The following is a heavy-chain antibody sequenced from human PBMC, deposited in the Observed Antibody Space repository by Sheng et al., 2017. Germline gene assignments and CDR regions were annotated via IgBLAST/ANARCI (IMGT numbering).Heavy chain of an antibody. CDR3: ASAPVRDNWFDP. CDR1: GGSISSGSYY. CDR2: IYTSGST. J-gene: IGHJ5*02. Sequence: QVQLQESGPGLVKPSQTLSLTCTVSGGSISSGSYYWSWIRQPAGKGLEWIGRIYTSGSTNYNPSLKSRVTISVDTSKNQFSLKLSSVTAADTAVYYCASAPVRDNWFDPWGQGTLVTVSS. V-gene: IGHV4-61*02. D-gene: IGHD3-10*01.